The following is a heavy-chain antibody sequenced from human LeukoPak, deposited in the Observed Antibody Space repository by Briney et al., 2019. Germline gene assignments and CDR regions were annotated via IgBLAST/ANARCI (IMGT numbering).Heavy chain of an antibody. D-gene: IGHD3-10*02. J-gene: IGHJ6*04. CDR1: GFTFSSYE. Sequence: PGGPLRLSCAASGFTFSSYEMNWVRQAPGKGLEWVSYISSSGSTIYYADSVKGRFTISRDSAKNSLYLQMNSLRAEDTAVYYCAELGITMIGGVWGKGTTVTISS. V-gene: IGHV3-48*03. CDR2: ISSSGSTI. CDR3: AELGITMIGGV.